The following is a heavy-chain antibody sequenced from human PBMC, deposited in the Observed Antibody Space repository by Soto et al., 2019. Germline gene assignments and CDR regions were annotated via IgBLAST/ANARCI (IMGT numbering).Heavy chain of an antibody. CDR2: IWYDGSNK. D-gene: IGHD1-20*01. J-gene: IGHJ6*02. V-gene: IGHV3-33*01. Sequence: GSLKLSCAAAGLPLRSYCRHWVRKATGQGVEWVAVIWYDGSNKYYADSVKGRFTISRDNSKNTLYLQMNSLRAEDTAVYYCARVLLTASPVLDYYYGMDVWGQGTTVTVSS. CDR3: ARVLLTASPVLDYYYGMDV. CDR1: GLPLRSYC.